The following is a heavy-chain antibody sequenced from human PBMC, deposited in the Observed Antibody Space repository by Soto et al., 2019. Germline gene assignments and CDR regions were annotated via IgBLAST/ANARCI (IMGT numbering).Heavy chain of an antibody. CDR3: AKGAYGDYSLDY. V-gene: IGHV3-23*01. J-gene: IGHJ4*02. CDR1: GFIFSSYV. D-gene: IGHD4-17*01. CDR2: ISGSGGST. Sequence: EVQLLESGGGLVQPGGSLRLSCAASGFIFSSYVMSWVRQAPGEGLEWVSGISGSGGSTYYADSVKGRFTISRDSSKKTLYLQMNSLRAEDTAVYYCAKGAYGDYSLDYWGQGTLVTVSS.